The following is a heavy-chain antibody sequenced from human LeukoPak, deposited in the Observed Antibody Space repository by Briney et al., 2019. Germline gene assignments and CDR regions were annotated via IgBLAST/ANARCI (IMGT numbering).Heavy chain of an antibody. J-gene: IGHJ6*03. V-gene: IGHV1-18*01. CDR2: ISAYNGNT. CDR3: ARDNVIRVPAAVVYYYYYYMDV. Sequence: GASVKVSCKTSAYIFTNYVFGWVRQAPGQGLEWMGWISAYNGNTNYAQKLQGRVTMTTDTSTSTAYMELRSLRSDDTAVYYCARDNVIRVPAAVVYYYYYYMDVWGKGTTVTVSS. D-gene: IGHD2-2*01. CDR1: AYIFTNYV.